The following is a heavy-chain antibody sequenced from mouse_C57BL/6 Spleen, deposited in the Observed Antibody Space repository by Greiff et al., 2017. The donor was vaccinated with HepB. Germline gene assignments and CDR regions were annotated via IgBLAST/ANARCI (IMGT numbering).Heavy chain of an antibody. CDR3: ARSGAGRAWFAY. D-gene: IGHD3-3*01. CDR2: IDPSDSYT. Sequence: VQLQQSGAELVKPGASVKLSCKASGYTFTSYWMQWVKQRPGQGLEWIGEIDPSDSYTNYNQKFKGKATLTVDTSSSTAYMQLSSLTSEDSAVYYCARSGAGRAWFAYWGQGTLVTVSA. J-gene: IGHJ3*01. CDR1: GYTFTSYW. V-gene: IGHV1-50*01.